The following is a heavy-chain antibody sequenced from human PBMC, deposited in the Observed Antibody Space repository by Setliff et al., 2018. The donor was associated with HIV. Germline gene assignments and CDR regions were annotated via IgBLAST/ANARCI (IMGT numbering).Heavy chain of an antibody. CDR3: ASVEMATISAFDI. Sequence: ASVKVSCKASGGTFSSYAISWVRQAPGQGLEWMGGIIPIFGTANYAQKSQGRVTITADESTSTAYMELSSLRSEDTAVYYCASVEMATISAFDIWGQGTMVTVSS. CDR2: IIPIFGTA. J-gene: IGHJ3*02. V-gene: IGHV1-69*13. CDR1: GGTFSSYA. D-gene: IGHD5-12*01.